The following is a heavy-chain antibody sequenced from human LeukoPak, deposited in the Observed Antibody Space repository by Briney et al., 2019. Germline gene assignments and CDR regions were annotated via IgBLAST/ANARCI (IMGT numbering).Heavy chain of an antibody. CDR3: ARDASVRGASDY. D-gene: IGHD3-10*01. Sequence: PGRSLRLSCAASGFTFNNYAIHWVPQAPGKGLEWVSSISSSSSYIYYADSLKGRFTISRDNAKNSLYLQMDSLRAEDTAVYYCARDASVRGASDYWGQGTLVTVSS. V-gene: IGHV3-21*01. CDR2: ISSSSSYI. CDR1: GFTFNNYA. J-gene: IGHJ4*02.